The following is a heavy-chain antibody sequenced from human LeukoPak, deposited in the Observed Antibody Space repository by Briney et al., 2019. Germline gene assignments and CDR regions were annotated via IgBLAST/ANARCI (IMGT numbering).Heavy chain of an antibody. Sequence: GESLKISCKASGYSFTSYWIAWVRQMPGKGLEWMGIIYPGDSYTIYGPSFQGQVTISADKSISSAYLQWSSLKASDTAMYYCARHMGPRFDPWGQGTLVTVSS. CDR2: IYPGDSYT. D-gene: IGHD1-26*01. CDR3: ARHMGPRFDP. J-gene: IGHJ5*02. CDR1: GYSFTSYW. V-gene: IGHV5-51*01.